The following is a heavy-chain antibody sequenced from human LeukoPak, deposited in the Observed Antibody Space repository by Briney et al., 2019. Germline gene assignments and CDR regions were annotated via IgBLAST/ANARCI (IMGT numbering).Heavy chain of an antibody. CDR1: GFTFSNAW. CDR2: ISSSGSSI. V-gene: IGHV3-48*01. Sequence: GGSLRLSCAASGFTFSNAWMNWVRQAPGKGLEWVSYISSSGSSISYADSVKGRFTISRDNSKNTLYLQMNSLRAEDTAVYYCAKDLRRKEFGDDYWGQGTLVTVSS. J-gene: IGHJ4*02. CDR3: AKDLRRKEFGDDY. D-gene: IGHD3-10*01.